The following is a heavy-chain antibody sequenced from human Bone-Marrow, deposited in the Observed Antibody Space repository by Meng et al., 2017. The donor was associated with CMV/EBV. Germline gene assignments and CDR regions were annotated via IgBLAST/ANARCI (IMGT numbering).Heavy chain of an antibody. D-gene: IGHD1-26*01. CDR1: GFTFSTYW. CDR3: TRDDRWALDL. CDR2: IKQDGSKK. Sequence: GGSLRLSCAASGFTFSTYWMSWARQAPGKGLEWVANIKQDGSKKYYVDSVRGRFTISRDNAGNSLYLEMNSLRVEDTAVYYCTRDDRWALDLWGQGTRVTVSS. V-gene: IGHV3-7*01. J-gene: IGHJ4*02.